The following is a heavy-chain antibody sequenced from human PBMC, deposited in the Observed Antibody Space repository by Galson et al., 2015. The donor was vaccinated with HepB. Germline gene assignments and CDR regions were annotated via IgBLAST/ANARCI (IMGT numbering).Heavy chain of an antibody. V-gene: IGHV1-69*13. CDR2: IIPILGTA. D-gene: IGHD2-2*01. J-gene: IGHJ6*03. CDR3: ARDFGYCSSASCLHFYYYYMDV. Sequence: SVKVSCKASGGTFRSYAISWVRQAPGQGLEWMGGIIPILGTANYAQKFQGRVTITADESTSTAYMELSSLRSEDTAVYHCARDFGYCSSASCLHFYYYYMDVWGKGTTVTVSS. CDR1: GGTFRSYA.